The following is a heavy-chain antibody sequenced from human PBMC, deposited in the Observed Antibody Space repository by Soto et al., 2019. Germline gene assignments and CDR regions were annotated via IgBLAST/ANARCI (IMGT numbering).Heavy chain of an antibody. CDR2: INPNSGGT. Sequence: ASVKVSCKASGYTFTGYYMHWVRQAPGQGLEWMGWINPNSGGTNYAQKFQGRVTMTRDTSISTAYMELSRLRSDDTAVYYCAREGIVVVPAAITGDDYYYYYGMDVWGQGTTVTVSS. J-gene: IGHJ6*02. V-gene: IGHV1-2*02. CDR1: GYTFTGYY. D-gene: IGHD2-2*02. CDR3: AREGIVVVPAAITGDDYYYYYGMDV.